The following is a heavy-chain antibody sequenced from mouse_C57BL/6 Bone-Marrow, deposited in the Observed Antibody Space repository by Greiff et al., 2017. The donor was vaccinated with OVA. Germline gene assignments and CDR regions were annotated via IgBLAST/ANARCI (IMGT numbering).Heavy chain of an antibody. CDR1: GFNIKDDY. D-gene: IGHD1-1*01. V-gene: IGHV14-4*01. J-gene: IGHJ3*01. CDR2: IDPENGDT. CDR3: TYYGSSPGWFAY. Sequence: EVQLQQSGAELVRPGASVKLSCTASGFNIKDDYMHWVKQRPEQGLEWIGWIDPENGDTEDASKFQGKATITADTSSNTAYLQLSSLTSEDTAVYCCTYYGSSPGWFAYWGQGTLVTVSA.